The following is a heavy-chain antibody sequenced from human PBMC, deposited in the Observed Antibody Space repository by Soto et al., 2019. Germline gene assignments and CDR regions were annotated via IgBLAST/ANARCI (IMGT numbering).Heavy chain of an antibody. CDR1: GFTFSDYY. CDR3: AGDYYDSSGFFGYYYGMDV. J-gene: IGHJ6*02. V-gene: IGHV3-11*01. D-gene: IGHD3-22*01. Sequence: QVQLVESGGGLVKPGGSLRLSCAASGFTFSDYYMSWIRQAPGKGLEWVSYISSSGSTIYYADSVKGRFTISRDSAKKSLDLKMNSLRAEDAAVYYCAGDYYDSSGFFGYYYGMDVWGQGTTVTVSS. CDR2: ISSSGSTI.